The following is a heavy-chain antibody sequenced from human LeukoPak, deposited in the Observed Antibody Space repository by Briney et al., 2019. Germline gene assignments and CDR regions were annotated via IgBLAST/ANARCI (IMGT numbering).Heavy chain of an antibody. CDR1: GGSFSGYY. CDR2: INHSGST. V-gene: IGHV4-34*01. D-gene: IGHD1-26*01. J-gene: IGHJ4*02. CDR3: AIPGSYPYYFDY. Sequence: SETLSLTCAVYGGSFSGYYWSWIRQPPGKGLEWIGEINHSGSTNYNPSLKSRVTISVDTSKNQLSLKLSSVTAADTAVYYCAIPGSYPYYFDYWGQGTLVTVSS.